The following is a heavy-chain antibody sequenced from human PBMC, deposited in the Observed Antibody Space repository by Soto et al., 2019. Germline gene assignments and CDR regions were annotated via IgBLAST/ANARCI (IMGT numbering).Heavy chain of an antibody. V-gene: IGHV3-23*01. D-gene: IGHD3-9*01. CDR3: AKGNYDIWTGYARAFFFDY. CDR1: GFTFSSYA. Sequence: GGSLRLSCAASGFTFSSYAMSWVRQAPGKGLEWVSAISGSGGSTYYADSVKGRFTISRDNSKNTLYLQMNSLRAEDTAVYYCAKGNYDIWTGYARAFFFDYWGQGTLVTVS. J-gene: IGHJ4*02. CDR2: ISGSGGST.